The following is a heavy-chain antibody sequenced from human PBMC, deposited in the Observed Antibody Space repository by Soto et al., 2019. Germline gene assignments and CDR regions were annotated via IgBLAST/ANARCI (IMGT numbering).Heavy chain of an antibody. CDR2: MNPNSGNT. CDR1: GYTFTSYD. Sequence: QVQLVQSGAEVKKPGASVKVSCKASGYTFTSYDINWVRQATGQGLEWMGWMNPNSGNTGYAQKFQGRVTMTRNTSITTAYMELSSLRSEDTAVCYCAREHSSSWRFDYWGQGTLVTVSS. D-gene: IGHD6-13*01. V-gene: IGHV1-8*01. J-gene: IGHJ4*02. CDR3: AREHSSSWRFDY.